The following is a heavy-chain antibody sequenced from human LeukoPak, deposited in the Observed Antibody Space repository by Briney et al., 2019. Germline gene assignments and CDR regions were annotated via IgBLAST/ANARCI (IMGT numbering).Heavy chain of an antibody. CDR3: AREKDSSWGY. Sequence: PGGSLRLSRAASGFTFSTYAMSWVRQAPGKGLEWVSSISDVGYTYYADSVKGRFTISRDNSKNTLYLQTNSLRAEDTAVYYCAREKDSSWGYWGQGTLVTVSS. CDR1: GFTFSTYA. V-gene: IGHV3-23*01. D-gene: IGHD6-13*01. CDR2: ISDVGYT. J-gene: IGHJ4*02.